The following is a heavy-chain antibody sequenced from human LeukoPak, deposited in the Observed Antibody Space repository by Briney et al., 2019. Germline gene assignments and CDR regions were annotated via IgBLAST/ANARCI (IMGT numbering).Heavy chain of an antibody. CDR3: AKDEYCSSTSCSSAAFDY. D-gene: IGHD2-2*01. CDR2: ISGSGGST. CDR1: GFTFSSYA. J-gene: IGHJ4*02. V-gene: IGHV3-23*01. Sequence: GGSLRPSCAASGFTFSSYAMSWVRQAPGKGLEWVSAISGSGGSTYYADSVKGRFTISRDNSKNTLYLQMNTLRAEDTAVYYCAKDEYCSSTSCSSAAFDYWGQGTLVTVSS.